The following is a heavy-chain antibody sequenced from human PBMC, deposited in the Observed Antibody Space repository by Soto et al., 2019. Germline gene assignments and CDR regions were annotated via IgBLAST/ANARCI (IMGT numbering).Heavy chain of an antibody. CDR1: VYSISSGYY. CDR2: IYHSGST. V-gene: IGHV4-38-2*01. Sequence: SDTLSLTCAVSVYSISSGYYWGWLRQPPGMGLEWIGSIYHSGSTSYNPSLKSRVTISVDTSKNQFALKLSSVTAADTAVYYCARAQGSSDYWGQGTLVTVSS. CDR3: ARAQGSSDY. J-gene: IGHJ4*02.